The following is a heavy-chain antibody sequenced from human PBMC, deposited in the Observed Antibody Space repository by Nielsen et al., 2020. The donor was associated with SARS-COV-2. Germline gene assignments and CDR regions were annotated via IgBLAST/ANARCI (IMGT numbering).Heavy chain of an antibody. D-gene: IGHD6-13*01. CDR1: GGSISSSSYY. CDR3: ARGRKLVLGWFDP. CDR2: IYYSGSP. J-gene: IGHJ5*02. Sequence: SETLSLTCTVSGGSISSSSYYWGWTRQPPGKGLEWIGSIYYSGSPYYNPSLKSRVTISVDTSKNQFSLKLSSVTAADTAVYYCARGRKLVLGWFDPWGQGTLVTVSS. V-gene: IGHV4-39*01.